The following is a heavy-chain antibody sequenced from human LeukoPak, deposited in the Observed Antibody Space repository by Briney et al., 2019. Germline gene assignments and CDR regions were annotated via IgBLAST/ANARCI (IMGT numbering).Heavy chain of an antibody. CDR2: ISGSGGST. J-gene: IGHJ3*02. CDR1: GFTFSSYA. D-gene: IGHD5-18*01. Sequence: GGSLRLSCAASGFTFSSYAMSWVRQAPGKGLEGVSAISGSGGSTYYADSVKGRFTISRDNSKNTLYLQMNSLRAEDTAVYYCAKSKDGYSYNDAFDIWGQGTMVTVSS. CDR3: AKSKDGYSYNDAFDI. V-gene: IGHV3-23*01.